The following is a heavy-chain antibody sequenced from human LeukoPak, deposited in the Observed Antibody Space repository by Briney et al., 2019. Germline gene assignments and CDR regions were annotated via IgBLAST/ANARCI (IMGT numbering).Heavy chain of an antibody. D-gene: IGHD2-2*01. V-gene: IGHV1-8*01. Sequence: ASVKVSCKASGYTFTSFDINRVRQATGQGLEWMGWMNPNSGNTGYAQNFQGRVTMTRDTSISTAYMEVTSLRSDDTAVYYCARGTPYCSSASCYNYWGQGTLVTVSS. CDR2: MNPNSGNT. CDR1: GYTFTSFD. CDR3: ARGTPYCSSASCYNY. J-gene: IGHJ4*02.